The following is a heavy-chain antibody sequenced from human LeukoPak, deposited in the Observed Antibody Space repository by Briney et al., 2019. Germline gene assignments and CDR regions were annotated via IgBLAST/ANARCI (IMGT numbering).Heavy chain of an antibody. D-gene: IGHD6-19*01. CDR3: ARDRRLEGFDP. J-gene: IGHJ5*02. CDR2: IYRSGNT. V-gene: IGHV4-38-2*02. CDR1: GYSISSGYY. Sequence: SETLSLTCAVSGYSISSGYYWGWIRQPPGKGLEWIGSIYRSGNTYYSSSLKSRITISVDTSKNQFSLKLNSVTTADTAIYYCARDRRLEGFDPWGQGNLVTASS.